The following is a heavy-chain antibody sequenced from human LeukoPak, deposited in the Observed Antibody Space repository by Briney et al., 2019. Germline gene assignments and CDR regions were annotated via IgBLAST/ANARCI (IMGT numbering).Heavy chain of an antibody. CDR2: IYTSGST. V-gene: IGHV4-61*02. CDR1: GGSISSGSYY. D-gene: IGHD1-1*01. J-gene: IGHJ4*02. CDR3: ARDGSTQFDY. Sequence: SQTLSLTCTVSGGSISSGSYYWSWIRQPAGKGLEWIGRIYTSGSTSYNLSLKSRVTISVDTSKNQFSLKLSSVTAADTAVYYCARDGSTQFDYWGQGTLVTVSS.